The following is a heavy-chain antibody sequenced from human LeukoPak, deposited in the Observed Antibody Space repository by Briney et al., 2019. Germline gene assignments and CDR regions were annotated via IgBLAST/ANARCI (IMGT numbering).Heavy chain of an antibody. J-gene: IGHJ6*03. CDR3: ARGVGGLGNMDV. D-gene: IGHD3-16*01. CDR2: MSSKSGNT. V-gene: IGHV1-8*01. CDR1: GYTFISYD. Sequence: ASVKVSCKASGYTFISYDIDWVRQATGQGLEWMGWMSSKSGNTDYAQKFQGRVTMTRNTSINTAYLELSSLRSDDTAVYFCARGVGGLGNMDVWSKGTTVIISS.